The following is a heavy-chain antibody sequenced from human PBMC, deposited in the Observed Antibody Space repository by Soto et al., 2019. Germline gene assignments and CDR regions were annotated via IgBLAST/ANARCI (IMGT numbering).Heavy chain of an antibody. CDR3: ARAGGNYYFDY. J-gene: IGHJ4*02. V-gene: IGHV4-34*01. CDR1: GGSFSGYY. Sequence: SETLSLTCAVYGGSFSGYYWSWIRQPPGKGLEWIGEINHSGSTNYNPSLKSRVTISVDTSKNQFSLKLSSVTAADTAVYYCARAGGNYYFDYWGQGTLVTVSS. CDR2: INHSGST. D-gene: IGHD2-21*02.